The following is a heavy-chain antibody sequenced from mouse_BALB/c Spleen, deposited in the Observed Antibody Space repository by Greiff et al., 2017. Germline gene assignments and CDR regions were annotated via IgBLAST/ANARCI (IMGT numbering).Heavy chain of an antibody. V-gene: IGHV5-17*02. J-gene: IGHJ4*01. Sequence: EVMLVESGGGLVQPGGSRKLSCAASGFTFSSFGMHWVRQAPEKGLEWVAYISSGSSTIYYADTVKGRFTISRDNPKNTLFLQMTSLRSEDTAMYYCARRGGNYVNYAMDYWGQGTSVTVSS. CDR1: GFTFSSFG. CDR3: ARRGGNYVNYAMDY. D-gene: IGHD2-1*01. CDR2: ISSGSSTI.